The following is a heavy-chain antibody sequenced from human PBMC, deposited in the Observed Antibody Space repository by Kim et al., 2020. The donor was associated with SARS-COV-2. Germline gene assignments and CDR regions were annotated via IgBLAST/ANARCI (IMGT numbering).Heavy chain of an antibody. CDR1: GYTSTSYY. CDR3: AREGYSSSGGGDYYGMDV. V-gene: IGHV1-46*01. Sequence: ASVKVSCKASGYTSTSYYMHWVRQAPGQGLEWMGIINPSGGSTSYAQKFQGRVTMTRDTSTSTVYMELSSLRSEDTAVYYCAREGYSSSGGGDYYGMDVWGQGTTVTVSS. D-gene: IGHD6-13*01. J-gene: IGHJ6*02. CDR2: INPSGGST.